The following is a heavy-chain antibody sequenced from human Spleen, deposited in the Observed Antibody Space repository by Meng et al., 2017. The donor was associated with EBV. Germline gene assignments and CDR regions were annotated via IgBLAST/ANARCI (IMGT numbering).Heavy chain of an antibody. D-gene: IGHD3-9*01. J-gene: IGHJ4*02. CDR1: VGSFGDYY. CDR3: ARTLRERLFDWF. CDR2: IHHVGST. V-gene: IGHV4-34*01. Sequence: QWGGRLLKPSESLSLSCAGYVGSFGDYYWSWIRQPPGKGLGWIGEIHHVGSTNYNPSLKSRVIMSVDTSKNQFSLRLSSVTAADAAVYYCARTLRERLFDWFWSQGTLVTVSS.